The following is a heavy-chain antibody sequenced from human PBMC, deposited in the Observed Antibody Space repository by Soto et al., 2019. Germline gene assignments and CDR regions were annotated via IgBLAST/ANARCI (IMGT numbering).Heavy chain of an antibody. CDR3: ARQGSNGAYYYYGMDV. Sequence: PGESLKISCQGSGYRFSSYWIAWVRQMPGKGLEWMGIIYPGDSDTIHSPSFQGQVTFSVDKSTSTAYLQWSSLKASDTAMYYCARQGSNGAYYYYGMDVWGQGTTVTVSS. D-gene: IGHD2-8*01. CDR1: GYRFSSYW. V-gene: IGHV5-51*01. J-gene: IGHJ6*02. CDR2: IYPGDSDT.